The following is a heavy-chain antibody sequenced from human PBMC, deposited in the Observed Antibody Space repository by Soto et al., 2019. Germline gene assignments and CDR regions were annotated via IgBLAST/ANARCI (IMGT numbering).Heavy chain of an antibody. D-gene: IGHD3-22*01. CDR1: GFTFSSND. V-gene: IGHV3-53*01. Sequence: EVQLVESGGGLIQPGGSLRLSCAASGFTFSSNDMNWVRQAPGKGLEWVSLIYSGGSTYYAYSVKGRITISRNNSKNTLYSQMSSRRAEDTAVFYCATRPLLPGALRGQGTMVTVSS. CDR2: IYSGGST. CDR3: ATRPLLPGAL. J-gene: IGHJ3*01.